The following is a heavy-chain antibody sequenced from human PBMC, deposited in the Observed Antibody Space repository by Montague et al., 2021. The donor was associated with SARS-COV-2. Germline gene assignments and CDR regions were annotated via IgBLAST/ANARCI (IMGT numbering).Heavy chain of an antibody. J-gene: IGHJ4*02. CDR2: ISSSSSYI. D-gene: IGHD5-12*01. V-gene: IGHV3-21*01. CDR1: GFTFSSYR. Sequence: SLRPSCAASGFTFSSYRMNWVRQAPGKGLEWVSSISSSSSYIYYADSVKGRFTISRDNAKNSLYLQMNSLRAEDTAVYYCAGGYSGYDYDYWGQGTLVTVSS. CDR3: AGGYSGYDYDY.